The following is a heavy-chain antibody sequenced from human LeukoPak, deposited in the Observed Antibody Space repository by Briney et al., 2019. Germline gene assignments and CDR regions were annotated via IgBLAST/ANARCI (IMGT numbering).Heavy chain of an antibody. Sequence: GGSLRLSCAASGYIFERYWVSWVRQAPGKGLEWVANIKQDGSEKYYVDSVKGRFTISRDNAKNSLYLQMNSLRADDTAVYYCTRASIVALPGYWGQGTLVTVSS. CDR1: GYIFERYW. J-gene: IGHJ4*02. D-gene: IGHD6-6*01. V-gene: IGHV3-7*05. CDR3: TRASIVALPGY. CDR2: IKQDGSEK.